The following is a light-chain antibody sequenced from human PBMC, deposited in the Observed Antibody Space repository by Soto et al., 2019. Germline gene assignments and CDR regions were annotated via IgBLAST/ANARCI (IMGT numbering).Light chain of an antibody. V-gene: IGKV1-5*03. Sequence: DIQMTQSPSTLSASLGDRVTITCRASRAISDWLAWYQQRPGKAPKLLIYRASRLESGVPSRFSGSGSGTEFTLTISGLQHDDFATYYCQQYNIYSFTFGQVTNLEN. CDR3: QQYNIYSFT. J-gene: IGKJ2*01. CDR1: RAISDW. CDR2: RAS.